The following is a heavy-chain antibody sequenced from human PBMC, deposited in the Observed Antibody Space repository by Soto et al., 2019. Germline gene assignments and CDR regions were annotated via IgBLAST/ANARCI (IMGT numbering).Heavy chain of an antibody. Sequence: EVQLVESGGGLVQPGRSLRLSCAASGFTFDDYAMHWVRQAPGKGLEWVSGISWNSGSIGYADSVKGRFTISRDNAKNSLDLQMISLRAGDTALYYCAKGGQLRTEGGGYWGQGTLVTVSS. CDR2: ISWNSGSI. V-gene: IGHV3-9*01. J-gene: IGHJ4*02. CDR3: AKGGQLRTEGGGY. D-gene: IGHD2-2*01. CDR1: GFTFDDYA.